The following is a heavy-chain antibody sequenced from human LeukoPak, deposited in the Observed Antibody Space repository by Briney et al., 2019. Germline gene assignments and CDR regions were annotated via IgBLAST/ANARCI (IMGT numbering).Heavy chain of an antibody. CDR2: ISAGGGST. CDR3: ARDYCSGGSCYLFDY. J-gene: IGHJ4*02. Sequence: HPGGSLRLSCAASGFTFSSYAMNWVRQAPGKGLEWVSTISAGGGSTYYADSVKGRFTISRDDSKNTLYLQMNSLRADDTALYYCARDYCSGGSCYLFDYWGRGTLVTVSS. V-gene: IGHV3-23*01. D-gene: IGHD2-15*01. CDR1: GFTFSSYA.